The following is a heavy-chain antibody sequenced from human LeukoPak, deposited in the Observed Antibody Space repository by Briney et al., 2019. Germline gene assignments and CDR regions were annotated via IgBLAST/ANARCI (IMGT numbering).Heavy chain of an antibody. CDR2: IYYSGST. J-gene: IGHJ5*02. CDR3: ARGNWDWNPFDP. CDR1: GGSISSYY. V-gene: IGHV4-59*12. D-gene: IGHD1-1*01. Sequence: SETLSLTCTVSGGSISSYYWSWIRQPPGKGLEWIGYIYYSGSTNYNPSLKSRVTMSIDTSKNQFSLKLSSVTAADTAVYYCARGNWDWNPFDPWGQGILVTVSS.